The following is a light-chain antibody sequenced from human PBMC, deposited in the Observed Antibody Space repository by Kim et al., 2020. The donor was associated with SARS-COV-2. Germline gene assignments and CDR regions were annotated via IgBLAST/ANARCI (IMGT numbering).Light chain of an antibody. CDR1: RSSIGAGYD. V-gene: IGLV1-40*01. CDR2: GNT. CDR3: QSYDSSLSGVV. J-gene: IGLJ2*01. Sequence: QRVYISCTGGRSSIGAGYDVHWYQQLPGPAPQLLLCGNTNRPSGVPDRFSGSKSGTSASLAITGLQAEDEADYYCQSYDSSLSGVVFGGGTQLTVL.